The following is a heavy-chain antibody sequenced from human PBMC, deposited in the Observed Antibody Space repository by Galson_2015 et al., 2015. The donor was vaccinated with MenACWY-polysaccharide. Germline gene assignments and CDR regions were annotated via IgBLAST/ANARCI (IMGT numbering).Heavy chain of an antibody. CDR1: GFSLGAWY. CDR3: VRELQPDDFSSGRRYWYFDF. D-gene: IGHD3-10*01. J-gene: IGHJ2*01. CDR2: ISKSGDSI. Sequence: SLRLSCAASGFSLGAWYMSWIRQAPGKGLEWLSYISKSGDSIYYGDSVKGRFAISRDNAKNSLYLQLNSLEDEDTAVYYCVRELQPDDFSSGRRYWYFDFWGRGTLVTVSS. V-gene: IGHV3-11*01.